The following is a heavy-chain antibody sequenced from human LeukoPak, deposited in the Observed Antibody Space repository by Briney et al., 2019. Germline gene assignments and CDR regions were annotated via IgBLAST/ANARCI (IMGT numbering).Heavy chain of an antibody. CDR2: IYYSGST. J-gene: IGHJ4*02. CDR3: ARQRRAVAGLFDY. CDR1: GGSISSSIYS. Sequence: SETLSLTCTVSGGSISSSIYSWGWIRQPPGKGLEWIGSIYYSGSTYYNPSLKSRVTISVDTSKNQFSLKLSSVTAADTAVYYCARQRRAVAGLFDYWGQGTLVTVSS. D-gene: IGHD6-19*01. V-gene: IGHV4-39*01.